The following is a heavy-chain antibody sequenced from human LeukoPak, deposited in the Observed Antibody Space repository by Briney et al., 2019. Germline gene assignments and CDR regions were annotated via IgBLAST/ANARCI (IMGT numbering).Heavy chain of an antibody. D-gene: IGHD5-12*01. Sequence: GGSLRLSCGVSGFTFDDYPMYWVRQAPGKGLEWVSFISGDGGNTHYADSVKGRFTISRDNSKNSLYLQMYSLTTEDTALYYCVKGDSAYGYQFDYWGQGTLVTVSS. V-gene: IGHV3-43*01. CDR3: VKGDSAYGYQFDY. CDR2: ISGDGGNT. CDR1: GFTFDDYP. J-gene: IGHJ4*02.